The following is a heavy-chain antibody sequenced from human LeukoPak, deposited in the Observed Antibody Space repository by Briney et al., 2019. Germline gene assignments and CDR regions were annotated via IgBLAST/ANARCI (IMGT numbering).Heavy chain of an antibody. V-gene: IGHV4-39*01. CDR1: GGSISSSSHY. D-gene: IGHD4-17*01. J-gene: IGHJ4*02. CDR2: IYYSRSS. Sequence: SETLSLTCTVSGGSISSSSHYWGWFRQPPGKGLEWIGYIYYSRSSFCNPSLKSRVTMSVDTSKNQFSLRLNSVTAADTAVYYCARGPTVTTDYWGQGTLVTVSS. CDR3: ARGPTVTTDY.